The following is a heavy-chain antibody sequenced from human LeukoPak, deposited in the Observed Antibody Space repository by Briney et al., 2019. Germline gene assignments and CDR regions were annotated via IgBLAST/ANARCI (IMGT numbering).Heavy chain of an antibody. V-gene: IGHV3-21*05. CDR1: GFTFSSYE. D-gene: IGHD3-22*01. CDR2: ISSSSDDI. CDR3: ARDFEERGYYLADFDY. Sequence: PGGSLRLSCAASGFTFSSYEMNWVRQAPGKGLEWVSYISSSSDDIYYADSVNGRFTISRDNAKNSLYLQMNSLRADDTAVYYCARDFEERGYYLADFDYWGRGTLVTVSS. J-gene: IGHJ4*02.